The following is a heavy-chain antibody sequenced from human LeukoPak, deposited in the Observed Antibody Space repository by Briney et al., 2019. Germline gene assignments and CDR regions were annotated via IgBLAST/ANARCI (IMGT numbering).Heavy chain of an antibody. CDR2: IYYSGST. V-gene: IGHV4-59*01. Sequence: KPSETLSLTCTVSGDPIISYYWSWIRQPPGKGLEWIGYIYYSGSTNYNPTLKSRVTISVDTSKNQFSLKLSSVTAADTAVYYCARGNYYDSPYDYWGQGTLVTVSS. CDR1: GDPIISYY. CDR3: ARGNYYDSPYDY. J-gene: IGHJ4*02. D-gene: IGHD3-22*01.